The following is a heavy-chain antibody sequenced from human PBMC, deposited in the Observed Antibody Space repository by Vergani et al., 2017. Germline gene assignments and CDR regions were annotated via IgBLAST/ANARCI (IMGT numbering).Heavy chain of an antibody. D-gene: IGHD2-2*01. CDR1: GYTFTDYF. J-gene: IGHJ4*02. V-gene: IGHV1-2*02. CDR3: ARVGTSSNRDYFDY. Sequence: QVQLVQSGAEVKKPGASVKVSCKASGYTFTDYFKHWVRQAPGQGLEWMGWINPNSGGTNYAKKFQGRVTMTRDTSISTAYMELSNLRSDDTDVYYCARVGTSSNRDYFDYWGQGTLVTVSS. CDR2: INPNSGGT.